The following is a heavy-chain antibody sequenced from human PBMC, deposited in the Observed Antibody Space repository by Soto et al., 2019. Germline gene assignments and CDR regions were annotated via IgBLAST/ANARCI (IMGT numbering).Heavy chain of an antibody. CDR1: GFTVSSKY. V-gene: IGHV3-66*01. CDR2: IQSGRPT. CDR3: ARDDVLCDGGRCYGVPLDA. Sequence: EVHLVESGGGLVQPGGSLRLSCAASGFTVSSKYMSWVRQAPGKGLEWVSLIQSGRPTYYADSVKGRFTISRDTSENTLHLQMDSLRAEDTAVYYCARDDVLCDGGRCYGVPLDAWGKGTTVTVSS. J-gene: IGHJ6*04. D-gene: IGHD2-15*01.